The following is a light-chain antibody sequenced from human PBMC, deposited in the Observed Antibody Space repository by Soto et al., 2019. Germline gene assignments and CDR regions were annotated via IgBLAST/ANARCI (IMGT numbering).Light chain of an antibody. CDR1: QSVSSSY. CDR3: QQRYSISWT. J-gene: IGKJ1*01. Sequence: EIALTQSQGTRSLSPGERATLSCRASQSVSSSYLAWYQQRPGQPPRLLMDGATRATGIPDRFSGSGSGTNFTLTIDSLKNEDFATYYGQQRYSISWTFGQGTKVDI. V-gene: IGKV3-20*01. CDR2: GA.